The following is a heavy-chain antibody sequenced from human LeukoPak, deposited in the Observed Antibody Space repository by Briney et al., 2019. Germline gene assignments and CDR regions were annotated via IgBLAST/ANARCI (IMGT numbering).Heavy chain of an antibody. Sequence: ASVKVSCKVSGYTLTELSMHWVRQAPGKGLEWMGGFDPEDGETIYAQKFQGRVTMTEDTSTDTAYMELRSLRSDDTAVYYCARDYRIVVVSRQIDYWGQGTLVTVSS. CDR1: GYTLTELS. D-gene: IGHD3-22*01. CDR2: FDPEDGET. CDR3: ARDYRIVVVSRQIDY. J-gene: IGHJ4*02. V-gene: IGHV1-24*01.